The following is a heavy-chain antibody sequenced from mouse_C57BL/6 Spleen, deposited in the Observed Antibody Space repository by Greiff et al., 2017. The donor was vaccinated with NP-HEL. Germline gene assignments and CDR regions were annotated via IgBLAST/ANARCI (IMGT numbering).Heavy chain of an antibody. D-gene: IGHD2-3*01. J-gene: IGHJ3*01. V-gene: IGHV3-1*01. CDR1: GYSITSGYD. Sequence: EVKLMESGPGMVKPSQSLSLTCTVTGYSITSGYDWHWIRHFPGNKLEWMGYISYSGSTNYNPSLKSRISITHDTSKNHFFLKLNSVTTEDTATYYCARGGIYDGYYGWFAYWGQGTLVTVSA. CDR3: ARGGIYDGYYGWFAY. CDR2: ISYSGST.